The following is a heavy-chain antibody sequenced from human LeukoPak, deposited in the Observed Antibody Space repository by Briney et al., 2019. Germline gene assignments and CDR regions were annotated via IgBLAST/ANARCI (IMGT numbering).Heavy chain of an antibody. Sequence: GASVKVSCKASGGTFSSYAISWVRQAPGRGLEWLATIWPDGREKRYVDSLRGRVTISRDNVERSLYLQMNSLRAEDTAVYYCAKLRGQVTTWDSWGLGIRVTVSS. CDR2: IWPDGREK. J-gene: IGHJ5*01. V-gene: IGHV3-7*03. CDR3: AKLRGQVTTWDS. CDR1: GGTFSSYA. D-gene: IGHD2-21*02.